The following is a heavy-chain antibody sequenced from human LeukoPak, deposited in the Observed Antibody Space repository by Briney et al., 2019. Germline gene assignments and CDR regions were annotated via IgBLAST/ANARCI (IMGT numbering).Heavy chain of an antibody. V-gene: IGHV1-46*02. D-gene: IGHD6-19*01. CDR3: ASSSSGWEQRAPFDY. Sequence: ASVKVSCKASGYTFNSYYMHWVRQASGQGLEWMGIINPSSGSTSYAQNFQGRVTMTRDTSTSTVYMELSSLRSEDTAVYYCASSSSGWEQRAPFDYWGQGTQVTVSS. CDR1: GYTFNSYY. CDR2: INPSSGST. J-gene: IGHJ4*02.